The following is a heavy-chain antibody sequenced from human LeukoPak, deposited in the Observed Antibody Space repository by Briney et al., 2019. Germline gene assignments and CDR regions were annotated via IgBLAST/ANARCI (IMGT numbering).Heavy chain of an antibody. D-gene: IGHD4/OR15-4a*01. CDR2: INGTAINT. Sequence: GGSLRLSCAASGFTIMNSAMNWVRQAPGKGLEWVSAINGTAINTDYADSVKGRFTISRDSSKNTLYLQMNSLRAEDTAVYYCARSLAVWVLSYWGQGTLVTVSS. CDR3: ARSLAVWVLSY. J-gene: IGHJ4*02. V-gene: IGHV3-23*01. CDR1: GFTIMNSA.